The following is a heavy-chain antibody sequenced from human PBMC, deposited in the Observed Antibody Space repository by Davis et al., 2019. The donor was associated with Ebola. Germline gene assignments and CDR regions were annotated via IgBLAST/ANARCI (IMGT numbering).Heavy chain of an antibody. CDR2: ISGSGGST. V-gene: IGHV3-23*01. D-gene: IGHD3-3*01. J-gene: IGHJ6*04. Sequence: PGGSLRLSCAASGFIFSSYAMSWVRQAPGTGLEWVSTISGSGGSTYYADSVKGRFTISRDNANNSLYLQMNSLRAEDTAVYYCARSGLSFGVVKYHYGMDVWGKGTTVTVSS. CDR3: ARSGLSFGVVKYHYGMDV. CDR1: GFIFSSYA.